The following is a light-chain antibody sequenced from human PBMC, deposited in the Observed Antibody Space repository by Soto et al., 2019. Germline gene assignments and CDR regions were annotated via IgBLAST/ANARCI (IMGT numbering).Light chain of an antibody. J-gene: IGLJ1*01. CDR3: GSYTGSIYV. Sequence: QSVLTQPASVSGSPGQSITISCTGTSSDVGGYKFVSWYQQHPGKPPKLMIYEVSNRPSGVSSRFSGSKSGNTASLTISGLQAEDEADYYCGSYTGSIYVFGPGTKVTVL. CDR1: SSDVGGYKF. CDR2: EVS. V-gene: IGLV2-14*01.